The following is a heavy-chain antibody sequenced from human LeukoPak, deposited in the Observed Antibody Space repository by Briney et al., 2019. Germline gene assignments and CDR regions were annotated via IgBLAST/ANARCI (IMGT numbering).Heavy chain of an antibody. V-gene: IGHV1-2*02. Sequence: VASVKVSCKASGYTFTGYYMHWVRQAPGQGLEWMGWINPNSGGTNYAQKFQGRVTMTRDTSISTAYMELSRLRSDDTAVYYCAREYYYGSGSYYSLPDYWGQGTLVTVSS. CDR2: INPNSGGT. CDR1: GYTFTGYY. J-gene: IGHJ4*02. D-gene: IGHD3-10*01. CDR3: AREYYYGSGSYYSLPDY.